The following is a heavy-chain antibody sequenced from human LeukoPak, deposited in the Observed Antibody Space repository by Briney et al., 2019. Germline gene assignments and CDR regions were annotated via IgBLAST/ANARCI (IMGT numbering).Heavy chain of an antibody. J-gene: IGHJ5*02. V-gene: IGHV1-2*02. D-gene: IGHD1-14*01. CDR1: GYSFTNYD. CDR3: ARDQPSEGFDP. Sequence: ASVKVSCKASGYSFTNYDINRVRQATGQGLEWMGWMNPKSGDTSYSQKFQGRVTMTRDTSISTAYMELSRLRSDDTAVYYCARDQPSEGFDPWGQGTLVTVSS. CDR2: MNPKSGDT.